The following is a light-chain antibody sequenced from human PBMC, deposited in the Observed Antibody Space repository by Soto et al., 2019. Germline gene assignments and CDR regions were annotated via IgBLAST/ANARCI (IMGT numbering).Light chain of an antibody. CDR3: QQRGSWPLT. V-gene: IGKV3-11*01. J-gene: IGKJ3*01. Sequence: EIVLTQSPATLSLSPGERATLSCRASQSVSGSIAWYQQKPGQAPRLLIYDTSNRATSIPARFSGSGSGTDFPLTISSLEPEDFAVYYCQQRGSWPLTFGPGTQVDIK. CDR2: DTS. CDR1: QSVSGS.